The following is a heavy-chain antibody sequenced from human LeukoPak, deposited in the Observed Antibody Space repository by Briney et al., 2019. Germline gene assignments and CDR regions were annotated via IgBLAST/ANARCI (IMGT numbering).Heavy chain of an antibody. D-gene: IGHD4-17*01. Sequence: PSETLSLTCTVSGGSISSGSYYWSWIRQPAGKGLEWTGRIYTSGSTNYNPSLKSRVTISVDTSKNQFSLKLSSVTAADTAVYYCARGEGRDDYGDYRDPAPFDYWGQGTLVTVSS. V-gene: IGHV4-61*02. J-gene: IGHJ4*02. CDR1: GGSISSGSYY. CDR3: ARGEGRDDYGDYRDPAPFDY. CDR2: IYTSGST.